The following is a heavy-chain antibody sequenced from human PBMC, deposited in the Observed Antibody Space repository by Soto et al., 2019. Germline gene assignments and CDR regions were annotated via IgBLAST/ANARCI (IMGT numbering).Heavy chain of an antibody. J-gene: IGHJ5*02. CDR1: GYTFTSYV. D-gene: IGHD1-1*01. CDR2: IRPYNGNT. Sequence: ASVKVSCKASGYTFTSYVISRVRQAPGQRIEWMGWIRPYNGNTNYAQKLQRRVTMNTDTATRTAYMHLRNLRSDDTAVYYCARDRPTGTGRWFDTWGQGTLGT. V-gene: IGHV1-18*04. CDR3: ARDRPTGTGRWFDT.